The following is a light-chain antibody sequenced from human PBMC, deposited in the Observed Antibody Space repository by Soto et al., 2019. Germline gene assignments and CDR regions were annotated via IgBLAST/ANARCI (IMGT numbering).Light chain of an antibody. J-gene: IGKJ1*01. CDR1: QSIRNW. CDR3: QQYDSYSWT. Sequence: DIQMTQSPSSLSASVGDRVTITCRASQSIRNWLAWYQQKPGKAPKLLIFDASTLQGGVPSRFSGRGSGTEFTLTISSLQPDDFATYYCQQYDSYSWTFGQGTKVDIK. V-gene: IGKV1-5*01. CDR2: DAS.